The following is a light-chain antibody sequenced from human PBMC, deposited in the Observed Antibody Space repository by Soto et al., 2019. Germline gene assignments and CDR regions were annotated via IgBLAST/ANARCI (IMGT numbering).Light chain of an antibody. Sequence: DIQMTQSPSSLSASVGDRVTITCRASQSISSDIKWYQQKPGKAPTLLIYAASSLESGVPSRFSGSGSGTDFTLTISSLQPEDFATYYCQQSYSTPLTFGPGTKVDIK. CDR2: AAS. V-gene: IGKV1-39*01. CDR1: QSISSD. CDR3: QQSYSTPLT. J-gene: IGKJ3*01.